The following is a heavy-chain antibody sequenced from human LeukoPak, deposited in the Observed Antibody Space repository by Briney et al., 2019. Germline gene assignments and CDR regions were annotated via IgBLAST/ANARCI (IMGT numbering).Heavy chain of an antibody. V-gene: IGHV3-7*01. CDR3: ARDQGYCTSASCRGDAFDV. CDR2: IKQDGSEK. Sequence: GGSLRVSCAASGFTFSSYWMSWVRQALGKGLEWVAKIKQDGSEKYYVDSVKGRFTISRDNAKNSLSLQMNSLRAEDTAVYYCARDQGYCTSASCRGDAFDVWGQGSMVSVSS. D-gene: IGHD2-2*01. CDR1: GFTFSSYW. J-gene: IGHJ3*01.